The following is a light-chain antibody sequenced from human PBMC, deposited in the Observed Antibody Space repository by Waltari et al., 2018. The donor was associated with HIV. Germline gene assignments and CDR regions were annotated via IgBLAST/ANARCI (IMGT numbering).Light chain of an antibody. CDR1: ESVPNNH. J-gene: IGKJ3*01. V-gene: IGKV3-20*01. CDR2: GAS. CDR3: HQYGSSPFT. Sequence: DIVLTQPPGTLSVSPGERATLSCRASESVPNNHLAWFQQKPGQAPRLVIRGASGRASGIPDRFSGSGSGRDFSLTITSMEPEDFAVYFCHQYGSSPFTFGPGTRVDAK.